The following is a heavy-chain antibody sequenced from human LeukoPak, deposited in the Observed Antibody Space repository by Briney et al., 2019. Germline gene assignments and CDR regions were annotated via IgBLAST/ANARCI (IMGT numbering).Heavy chain of an antibody. D-gene: IGHD2-2*01. V-gene: IGHV3-30-3*01. CDR2: ISYDGSNK. J-gene: IGHJ6*02. CDR1: GFTFSSYA. Sequence: PGGSLRLSCAASGFTFSSYAMHWVRQAPGKGLEWVAVISYDGSNKYYADSVKGRFTISRDNSKNTLYLQMNSLRAEDTAVYYCAKDRGCSSTSCYHYGMDVRGQGTTVTVSS. CDR3: AKDRGCSSTSCYHYGMDV.